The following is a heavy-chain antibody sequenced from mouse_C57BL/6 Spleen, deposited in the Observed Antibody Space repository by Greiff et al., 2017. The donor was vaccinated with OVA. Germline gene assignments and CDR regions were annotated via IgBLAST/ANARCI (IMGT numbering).Heavy chain of an antibody. CDR1: GYTFTDYY. D-gene: IGHD3-2*02. Sequence: QVQLKESGPELVKPGASVKISCKASGYTFTDYYINWVKQRPGQGLEWIGWIFPGSGSTYYNEKFKGKATLTVDKSSSTAYMLLSSLTSEDSAVYFCARSSGSSGYYAMDYWGQGTSVTVSS. CDR2: IFPGSGST. CDR3: ARSSGSSGYYAMDY. J-gene: IGHJ4*01. V-gene: IGHV1-75*01.